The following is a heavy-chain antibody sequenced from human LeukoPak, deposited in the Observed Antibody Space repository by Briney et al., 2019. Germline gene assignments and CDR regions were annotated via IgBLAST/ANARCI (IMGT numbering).Heavy chain of an antibody. Sequence: GGSLRLSCAASGFTFNSYTMNGFRQAPGKGLEWVSSISSTSSYIYYADSVKGRFTISRDNAKNSLYLQMNSLTADDTAVYYCARGRRRLAAPGATPPAPYFDYWGQGTLVTVSS. CDR2: ISSTSSYI. V-gene: IGHV3-21*01. CDR1: GFTFNSYT. J-gene: IGHJ4*02. CDR3: ARGRRRLAAPGATPPAPYFDY. D-gene: IGHD6-13*01.